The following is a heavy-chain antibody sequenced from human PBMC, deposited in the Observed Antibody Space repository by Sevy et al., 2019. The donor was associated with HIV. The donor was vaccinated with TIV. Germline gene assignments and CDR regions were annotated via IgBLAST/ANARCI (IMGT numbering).Heavy chain of an antibody. CDR2: IKQDGSEK. D-gene: IGHD3-10*01. J-gene: IGHJ4*02. CDR3: ARTPLLLWFGELLSDYFDY. Sequence: GSLRLSCAASGFTFSSYWMSWVRQAPGKGLEWVANIKQDGSEKYYVASVKGRFTISRDNAKNSLYLQMNSLRAEDTAVYYCARTPLLLWFGELLSDYFDYWGQGTLVTVSS. CDR1: GFTFSSYW. V-gene: IGHV3-7*01.